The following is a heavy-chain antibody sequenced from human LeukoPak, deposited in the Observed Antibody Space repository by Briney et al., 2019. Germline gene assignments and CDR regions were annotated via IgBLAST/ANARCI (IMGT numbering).Heavy chain of an antibody. V-gene: IGHV3-53*01. Sequence: PGGSLRLSCAASGFNVVDDAMNWVRQTPGKGPEWVSIIFSGGGSYYAESVKGRFTVFRDNSKNTLYLQMDRLRDEDTAVYYCARGYGSYSWGQGTLVTVSS. CDR3: ARGYGSYS. D-gene: IGHD1-26*01. CDR2: IFSGGGS. CDR1: GFNVVDDA. J-gene: IGHJ4*02.